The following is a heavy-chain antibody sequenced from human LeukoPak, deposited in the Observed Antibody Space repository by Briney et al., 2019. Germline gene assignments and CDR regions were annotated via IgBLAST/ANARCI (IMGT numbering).Heavy chain of an antibody. CDR1: GLTFSSYA. D-gene: IGHD3-3*01. V-gene: IGHV3-23*01. CDR2: ISGSGGST. J-gene: IGHJ4*02. CDR3: AKAPRANYDFWSGYLAAFDY. Sequence: PGGSLRLSCAASGLTFSSYAISWGRQAPGEGLEWVSAISGSGGSTYYADSVEGRFTISRDNSKNTLYLQMNSLRAEDTAVYYCAKAPRANYDFWSGYLAAFDYWGQGTLVTVSS.